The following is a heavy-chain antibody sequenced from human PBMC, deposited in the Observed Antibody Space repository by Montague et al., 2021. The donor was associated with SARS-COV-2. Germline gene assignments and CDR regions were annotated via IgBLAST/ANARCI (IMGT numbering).Heavy chain of an antibody. CDR3: VRDHPYGGPRGAYDI. CDR1: GGSISSYY. J-gene: IGHJ3*02. D-gene: IGHD4-23*01. V-gene: IGHV4-59*13. Sequence: SETLSLTCTVSGGSISSYYWSWIRQPPGKGLEWIGYMYYSGSTNYNPSLKSRVTLSVDTSKNPFSLKLSSVTAADTAVYYCVRDHPYGGPRGAYDIWGQGTVVTVSS. CDR2: MYYSGST.